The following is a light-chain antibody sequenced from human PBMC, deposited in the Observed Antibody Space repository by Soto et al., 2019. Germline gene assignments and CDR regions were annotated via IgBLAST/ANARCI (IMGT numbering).Light chain of an antibody. V-gene: IGLV2-14*01. J-gene: IGLJ1*01. CDR1: SSDVGYYEY. Sequence: QSALTQPASVSGSPGQSITISCTGTSSDVGYYEYVSWYQQHPGKVPKLMIFEVSNRPSGVSTRFSGSKSGNPASLSISGLQAEDEADYYCSSLTSSITYVFGTGTQLTVL. CDR3: SSLTSSITYV. CDR2: EVS.